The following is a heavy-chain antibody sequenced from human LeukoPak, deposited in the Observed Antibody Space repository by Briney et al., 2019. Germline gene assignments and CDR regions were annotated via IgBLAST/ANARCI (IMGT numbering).Heavy chain of an antibody. V-gene: IGHV1-2*02. J-gene: IGHJ4*02. CDR1: GYTLTGYY. Sequence: GASVKVSCKASGYTLTGYYMHWVRQAPGQGLEWMGWINPNSGGTNYAQKFQGRVTMTRDTSISTAYMELSRLRSDDTAVYYCARGSRTGWYYFDYWGQGTLVTVSS. D-gene: IGHD6-19*01. CDR3: ARGSRTGWYYFDY. CDR2: INPNSGGT.